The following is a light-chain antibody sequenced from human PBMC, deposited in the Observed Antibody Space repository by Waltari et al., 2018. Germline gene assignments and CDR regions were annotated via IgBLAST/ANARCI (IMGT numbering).Light chain of an antibody. Sequence: EIHMTQSQSSVSASVGDRVSMSCRASQDISTSVAWYQQKSGKAPSLLIYHSSTLQSGVPSRFSGAGPGTDFTLTIHNLHPEDFATYFCQQGDTSPPTFGPGTKVELK. CDR3: QQGDTSPPT. J-gene: IGKJ1*01. CDR2: HSS. CDR1: QDISTS. V-gene: IGKV1-12*01.